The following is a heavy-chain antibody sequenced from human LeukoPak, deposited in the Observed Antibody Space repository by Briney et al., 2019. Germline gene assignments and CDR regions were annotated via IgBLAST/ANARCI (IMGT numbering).Heavy chain of an antibody. CDR3: ARSTFSYYYDSSGYYHGPFDY. V-gene: IGHV4-39*01. D-gene: IGHD3-22*01. CDR1: GGSISSYY. CDR2: IYYSGST. Sequence: PSETLSLTCTVSGGSISSYYWGWIRQPPGKGLEWIGSIYYSGSTYYNPSLKSRVTISVDTSKNQFSLKLSSVTAADTAVYYCARSTFSYYYDSSGYYHGPFDYWGQGTLVTVSS. J-gene: IGHJ4*02.